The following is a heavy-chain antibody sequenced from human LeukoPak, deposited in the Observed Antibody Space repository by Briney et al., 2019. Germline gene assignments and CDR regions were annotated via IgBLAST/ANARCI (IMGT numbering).Heavy chain of an antibody. CDR1: GYTFTSYG. CDR2: IIPIFGTA. Sequence: SVKVSRKASGYTFTSYGISWVREAPGQGLEWVGGIIPIFGTANYAQKFQGRVTITADEATSTAYMELSSLRSEDTAVYYCARAKYYYDSSGYYYFDYWGHGTLVTVSS. V-gene: IGHV1-69*13. D-gene: IGHD3-22*01. J-gene: IGHJ4*01. CDR3: ARAKYYYDSSGYYYFDY.